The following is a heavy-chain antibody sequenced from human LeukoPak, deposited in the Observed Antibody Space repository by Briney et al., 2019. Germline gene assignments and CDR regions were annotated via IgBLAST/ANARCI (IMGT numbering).Heavy chain of an antibody. Sequence: SETLSLTCTVSSGSISGYYWSWMRQPPGKGLEWIGYISDKGSPSYNPSLNSRVTLSLDTSRNQLSLRLTSVTAADTAVYYCAKDLPRLIVVVPAAMPGYWGQGTLVTVSS. CDR3: AKDLPRLIVVVPAAMPGY. CDR2: ISDKGSP. D-gene: IGHD2-2*01. V-gene: IGHV4-59*01. J-gene: IGHJ4*02. CDR1: SGSISGYY.